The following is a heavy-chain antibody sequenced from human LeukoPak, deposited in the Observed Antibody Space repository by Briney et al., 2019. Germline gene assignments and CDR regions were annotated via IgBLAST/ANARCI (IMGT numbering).Heavy chain of an antibody. CDR3: ARDKQQLNY. Sequence: SETLSLTCTVSGGSISSGSYYWSWIRQPAGKGLEWIGRIYYSGSTNYNPSLKSRVTISVDTSKNQFSLKLSSVTAADTAVYYCARDKQQLNYWGQGTLVTVSS. V-gene: IGHV4-61*10. J-gene: IGHJ4*02. CDR1: GGSISSGSYY. CDR2: IYYSGST. D-gene: IGHD6-13*01.